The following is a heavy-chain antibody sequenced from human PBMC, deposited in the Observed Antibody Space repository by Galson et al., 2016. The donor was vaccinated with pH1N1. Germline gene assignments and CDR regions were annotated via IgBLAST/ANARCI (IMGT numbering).Heavy chain of an antibody. CDR2: ITWNSHVI. J-gene: IGHJ2*01. D-gene: IGHD4-17*01. V-gene: IGHV3-9*01. Sequence: SLRLSCAASGFTFDAFAMHWVRQVPGEGLEWVSVITWNSHVIDYADSVKGRFTISRDNARNSLYLQMNNQRPEDSAFYFCAKDHCSHGDTNCFYFDLWGRGTLVTVSS. CDR1: GFTFDAFA. CDR3: AKDHCSHGDTNCFYFDL.